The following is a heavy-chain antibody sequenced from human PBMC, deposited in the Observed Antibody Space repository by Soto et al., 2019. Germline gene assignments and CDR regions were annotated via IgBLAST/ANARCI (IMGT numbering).Heavy chain of an antibody. J-gene: IGHJ4*02. CDR2: FSAGGSR. D-gene: IGHD6-19*01. CDR3: AKDRGSGGIVAGTPDY. Sequence: EVQLLESGGGLVQPGGSLRLSCAASGFTVSSSAMIWVRQAPGKGLEWVATFSAGGSRYYADSVKGRFTISRNSSQNTLYLQMNGLRAEDTALYYCAKDRGSGGIVAGTPDYWGQGNLVTVSS. V-gene: IGHV3-23*01. CDR1: GFTVSSSA.